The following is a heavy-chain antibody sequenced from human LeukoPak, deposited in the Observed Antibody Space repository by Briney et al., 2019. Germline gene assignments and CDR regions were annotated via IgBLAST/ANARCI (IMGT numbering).Heavy chain of an antibody. CDR2: ISSSSSYI. CDR3: ARGYSSSWGGYYFDY. V-gene: IGHV3-21*01. CDR1: GFTFSSYS. D-gene: IGHD6-6*01. Sequence: GGSLRLSCAACGFTFSSYSMNWVRQAPGKGLEWVSSISSSSSYIYYADSVKGRFTISRDNAKNSLYLQMNSLRAEDTAVYYCARGYSSSWGGYYFDYWGQGTLVTVSS. J-gene: IGHJ4*02.